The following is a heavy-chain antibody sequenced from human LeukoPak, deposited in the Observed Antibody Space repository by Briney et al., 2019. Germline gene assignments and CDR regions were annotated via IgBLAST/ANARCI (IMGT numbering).Heavy chain of an antibody. CDR2: INPDGNRK. CDR1: GLTFSSSW. CDR3: AMGYKSAYSWDY. J-gene: IGHJ4*02. D-gene: IGHD5-18*01. Sequence: GGSLRLSCAVSGLTFSSSWMDWVRQAPGKGLEWVASINPDGNRKYSADSVKGRFTISRDNAKNMLYLQVNSLRAEDTAVYYCAMGYKSAYSWDYWGQGTLVTVSS. V-gene: IGHV3-7*01.